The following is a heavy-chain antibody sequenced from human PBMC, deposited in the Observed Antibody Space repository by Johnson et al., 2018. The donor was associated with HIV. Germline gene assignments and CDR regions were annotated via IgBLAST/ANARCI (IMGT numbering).Heavy chain of an antibody. D-gene: IGHD6-19*01. J-gene: IGHJ3*01. CDR2: IWFDGSNK. CDR1: GFTFSSYG. V-gene: IGHV3-33*06. Sequence: QVQLVESGGGVVQPGRSLRLSCAASGFTFSSYGMHWVRQAPGKGLEWVAVIWFDGSNKYYADSVKGLFTISRDNSKTTLYLQMNSLRAEDTAVYYGAKDQYGSSGRYAFDDWGQGTMVTVSS. CDR3: AKDQYGSSGRYAFDD.